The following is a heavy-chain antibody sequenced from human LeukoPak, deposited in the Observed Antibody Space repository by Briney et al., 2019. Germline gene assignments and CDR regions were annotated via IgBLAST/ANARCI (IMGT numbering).Heavy chain of an antibody. CDR1: GFTFKSHN. CDR2: TSGDSKVI. CDR3: GRDGGVAYGLDV. J-gene: IGHJ6*02. D-gene: IGHD3-3*01. Sequence: GGSLRLSCAASGFTFKSHNMNWVRQAPGKGLEWVSFTSGDSKVIYYADSVKGRFTISRDNAKNSLYLQMNSLRADDTAVYYCGRDGGVAYGLDVWGQGTTVTVSS. V-gene: IGHV3-48*01.